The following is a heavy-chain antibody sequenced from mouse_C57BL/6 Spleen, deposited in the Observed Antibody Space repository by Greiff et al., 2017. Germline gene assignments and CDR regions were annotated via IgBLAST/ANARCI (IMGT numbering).Heavy chain of an antibody. CDR2: INPNNGGT. V-gene: IGHV1-26*01. J-gene: IGHJ2*01. CDR1: GFTFTDYY. D-gene: IGHD1-1*01. Sequence: EVMLVESGPELVKPGASVKISCKASGFTFTDYYMNWVKQSHGKSLEWIGDINPNNGGTSYNQKFKGKSTLTVDKTSSTAYMELRSLTSEDSAVYYCARWYYGYFDYWGQGTTLTVSS. CDR3: ARWYYGYFDY.